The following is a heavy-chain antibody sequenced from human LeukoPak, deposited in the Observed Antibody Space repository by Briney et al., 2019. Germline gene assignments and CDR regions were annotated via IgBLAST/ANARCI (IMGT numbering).Heavy chain of an antibody. CDR2: IIPILGIA. J-gene: IGHJ4*02. D-gene: IGHD3-9*01. CDR1: GGTFSSYA. CDR3: VADILTGSYYFDY. V-gene: IGHV1-69*04. Sequence: GASVKVSCKASGGTFSSYAISWVRQAPGQGLEWMGRIIPILGIANYAQKFQGRVTITADKSTSTAYMELSSLRSEDTAVYYCVADILTGSYYFDYWGQGTLVTVSS.